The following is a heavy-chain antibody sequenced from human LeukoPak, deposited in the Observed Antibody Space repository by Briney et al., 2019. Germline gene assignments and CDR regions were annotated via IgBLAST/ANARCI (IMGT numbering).Heavy chain of an antibody. V-gene: IGHV3-49*04. CDR3: TRDTVGYDFWSGYSDY. D-gene: IGHD3-3*01. CDR2: IRSKAYGGTT. Sequence: GRSLRLSCTASGFTFGDYAMSWVRQAPGKGLEWVGFIRSKAYGGTTEYAASVKGRFTISRDDSKSIAYLQMNSLKTEDTAVYYCTRDTVGYDFWSGYSDYWGQGTLVTVSS. J-gene: IGHJ4*02. CDR1: GFTFGDYA.